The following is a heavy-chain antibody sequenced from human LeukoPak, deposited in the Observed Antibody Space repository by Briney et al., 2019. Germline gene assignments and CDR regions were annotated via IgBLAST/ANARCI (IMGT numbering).Heavy chain of an antibody. CDR2: ISWNSGSI. CDR1: GFTFDDYA. V-gene: IGHV3-9*01. Sequence: QRLSCAASGFTFDDYAMHWVRQAPGKGLEWVSGISWNSGSIGYADSVKGRFTISRDNAKNSLYLQMNSLRAEDTALYYCAKGSTPGIAAAGTFDYWGQGTLVTVSS. CDR3: AKGSTPGIAAAGTFDY. D-gene: IGHD6-13*01. J-gene: IGHJ4*02.